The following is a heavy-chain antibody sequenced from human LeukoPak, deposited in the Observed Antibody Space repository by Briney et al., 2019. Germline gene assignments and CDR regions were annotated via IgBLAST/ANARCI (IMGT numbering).Heavy chain of an antibody. CDR1: GFSLSSYG. CDR3: ARDRGLSYFDV. V-gene: IGHV3-33*01. CDR2: IWYDGSNK. Sequence: GGSLRLSCAASGFSLSSYGMQWVRQAPGKGLEWVAVIWYDGSNKYYAESVKGRFTISRDNSKITLSLQMNSLRAEDTAVYYCARDRGLSYFDVWGRGSLVTVSS. J-gene: IGHJ2*01.